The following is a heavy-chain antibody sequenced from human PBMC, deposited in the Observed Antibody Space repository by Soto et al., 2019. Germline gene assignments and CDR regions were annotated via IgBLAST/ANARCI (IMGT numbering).Heavy chain of an antibody. Sequence: SETLSLTCAVYGGSFSDYYWSWIRQPPGKGLEWIGEINHSESTNYNPSLKSRVTITVDTSKNQFSLKVTSVTAADTAVYYCARGVVRRVIIQYTSFFDYWGLGTLVTVSS. D-gene: IGHD3-10*01. J-gene: IGHJ4*02. CDR2: INHSEST. CDR3: ARGVVRRVIIQYTSFFDY. V-gene: IGHV4-34*01. CDR1: GGSFSDYY.